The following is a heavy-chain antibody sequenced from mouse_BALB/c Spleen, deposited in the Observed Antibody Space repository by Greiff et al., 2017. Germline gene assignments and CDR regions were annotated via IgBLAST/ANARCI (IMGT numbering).Heavy chain of an antibody. Sequence: EVQRVESGGGLVKPGGSLKLSCAASGFTFSSYAMSWVRQTPEKRLEWVASISSGGSTYYPDSVKGRFTISRDNARNILYLQMSSLRSEDTAMYYCARGLYYAMDYWGQGTSVTVSS. V-gene: IGHV5-6-5*01. CDR3: ARGLYYAMDY. CDR1: GFTFSSYA. CDR2: ISSGGST. J-gene: IGHJ4*01.